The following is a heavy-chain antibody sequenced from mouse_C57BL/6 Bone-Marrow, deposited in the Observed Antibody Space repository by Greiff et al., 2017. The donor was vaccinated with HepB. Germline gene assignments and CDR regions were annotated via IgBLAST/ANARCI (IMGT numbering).Heavy chain of an antibody. CDR3: ARRSLITPDFYY. CDR2: IHPNSGST. D-gene: IGHD1-1*01. J-gene: IGHJ2*01. V-gene: IGHV1-64*01. CDR1: GYTFTSYW. Sequence: VQLQQPGAELVKPGASVKLSCKASGYTFTSYWMHWVKQRPGQGLEWIGMIHPNSGSTNYNEKFKSKATLTVDKSSSTAYMQLSSLTSEDSAVYYCARRSLITPDFYYWGQGTTLTVSS.